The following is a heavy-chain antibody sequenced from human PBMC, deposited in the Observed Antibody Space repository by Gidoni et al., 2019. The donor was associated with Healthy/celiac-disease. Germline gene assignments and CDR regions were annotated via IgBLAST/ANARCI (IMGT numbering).Heavy chain of an antibody. Sequence: QVQLQESGPGLVKPSETLSLTCTVSGGSISSYYWSWIRPPPGKGLEWIGYIYYSGSTNYNPSLKSRVTISVDTSKNQFSLKLSSVTAADTAVYYCARERLKGYPGYFDYWGQGTLVTVSS. V-gene: IGHV4-59*01. CDR1: GGSISSYY. CDR2: IYYSGST. J-gene: IGHJ4*02. D-gene: IGHD3-16*02. CDR3: ARERLKGYPGYFDY.